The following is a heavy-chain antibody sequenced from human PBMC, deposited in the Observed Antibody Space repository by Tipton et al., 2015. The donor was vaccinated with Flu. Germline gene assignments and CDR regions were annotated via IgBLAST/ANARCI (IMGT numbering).Heavy chain of an antibody. Sequence: TLSLTCSVSGGSIGSPYCWGWVRQPPGKGLEWIGTIYHSGTTYYNPSLKSRLTISVDTSKNQFSLRLSSVTAADTAVYYCARDRWEYARGFDSWGQGTLVTVSP. CDR1: GGSIGSPYC. CDR2: IYHSGTT. J-gene: IGHJ4*02. CDR3: ARDRWEYARGFDS. D-gene: IGHD2-2*01. V-gene: IGHV4-38-2*02.